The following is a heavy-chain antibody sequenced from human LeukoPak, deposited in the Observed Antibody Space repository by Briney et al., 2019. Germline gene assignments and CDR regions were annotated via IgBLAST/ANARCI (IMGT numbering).Heavy chain of an antibody. CDR3: ATRDYYDSRGYYYYYFDY. D-gene: IGHD3-22*01. J-gene: IGHJ4*02. V-gene: IGHV3-23*01. CDR1: GFTFDNYA. Sequence: HPGGSLRLSCAASGFTFDNYAMSWVRQAPGKGLEWVSGISGSGGSTYYADSVKGRFTISRDNSKNTVYLQMNSLRAEDTAVHYCATRDYYDSRGYYYYYFDYWGQGTLVTVSS. CDR2: ISGSGGST.